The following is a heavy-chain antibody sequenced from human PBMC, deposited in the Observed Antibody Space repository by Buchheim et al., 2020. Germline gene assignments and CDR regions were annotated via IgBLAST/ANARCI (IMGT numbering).Heavy chain of an antibody. Sequence: EAQLVESGGGLVQPGGSLRLSCAASGFTFRNYWMHWVRHAPGKGLVWVSRIYSDGTSTNYADFVTGRFTISRDTAKNSLYLQMNSLRGDDTAVYYCARDVGGRVGDYWGQGTL. V-gene: IGHV3-74*01. CDR3: ARDVGGRVGDY. J-gene: IGHJ4*02. CDR2: IYSDGTST. CDR1: GFTFRNYW. D-gene: IGHD2-15*01.